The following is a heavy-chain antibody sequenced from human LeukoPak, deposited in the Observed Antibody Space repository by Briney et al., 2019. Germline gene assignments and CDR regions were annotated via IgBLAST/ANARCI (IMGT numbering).Heavy chain of an antibody. J-gene: IGHJ3*02. CDR1: GFTFSSYY. D-gene: IGHD6-19*01. Sequence: GSLRLSCAASGFTFSSYYMHWVRQVTGKGLEWVSAIGTAGDTYYPGSVKGRFTISRENAKNSLYLQMNSLRAGDTAVYYCARRGIAVNAFDIWGQGTMVTVSS. CDR3: ARRGIAVNAFDI. CDR2: IGTAGDT. V-gene: IGHV3-13*01.